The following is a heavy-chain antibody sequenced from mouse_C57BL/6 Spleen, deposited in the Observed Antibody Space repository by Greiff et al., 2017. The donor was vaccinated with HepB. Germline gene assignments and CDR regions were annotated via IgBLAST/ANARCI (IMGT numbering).Heavy chain of an antibody. CDR1: GYAFSSSW. V-gene: IGHV1-82*01. D-gene: IGHD2-4*01. J-gene: IGHJ4*01. CDR3: ALYDYVLYAMDY. CDR2: IYPGDGDT. Sequence: QVQLKQSGPELVKPGASVKISCKASGYAFSSSWMNWVKQRPGKGLEWIGRIYPGDGDTNYNGKFKGKATLTADKSSSTAYMQLSSLTSEDSAVYFCALYDYVLYAMDYWGQGTSVTVSS.